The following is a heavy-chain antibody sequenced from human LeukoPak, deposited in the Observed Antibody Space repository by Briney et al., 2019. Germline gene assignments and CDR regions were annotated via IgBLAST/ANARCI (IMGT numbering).Heavy chain of an antibody. D-gene: IGHD2-2*01. J-gene: IGHJ4*02. CDR1: GYTFTDYY. V-gene: IGHV1-2*02. Sequence: GASVKVSCKASGYTFTDYYMHGVRQAPGQGFEWMGWINPNYGDTNYAKKFKGRVTMTRDTSISTAHMEVSRLRSGDTAVYYCARASLLYCSSSTRLFDYWGQGTLVTVSS. CDR2: INPNYGDT. CDR3: ARASLLYCSSSTRLFDY.